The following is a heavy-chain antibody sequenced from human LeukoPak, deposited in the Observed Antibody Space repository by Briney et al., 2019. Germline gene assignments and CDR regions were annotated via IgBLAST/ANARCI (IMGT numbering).Heavy chain of an antibody. CDR2: IKQDGSER. CDR1: GFTFSSHW. CDR3: AMIEQVVSNVEGGY. D-gene: IGHD6-6*01. J-gene: IGHJ4*02. Sequence: GGSLRLSCAASGFTFSSHWMSWVRQAPGKGLEWVANIKQDGSERYYVDSVKGRFTISRDNAKNSLFLQVNSLRADDTAVYFCAMIEQVVSNVEGGYWGQGTLVTVSS. V-gene: IGHV3-7*01.